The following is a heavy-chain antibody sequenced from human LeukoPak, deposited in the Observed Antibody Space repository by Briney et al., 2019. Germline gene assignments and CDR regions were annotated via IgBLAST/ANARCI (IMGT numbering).Heavy chain of an antibody. CDR1: GDSFSSHY. D-gene: IGHD4-17*01. V-gene: IGHV4-59*11. CDR3: ARDLVTVTKGFDI. J-gene: IGHJ3*02. Sequence: SETLSLTCAVSGDSFSSHYWTWIRQSPGTGLEWIGYISHIGRTNYNPSLKSRVTISIDTSKNQFSLKLRSVTAADTAVYYCARDLVTVTKGFDIWGQGTMVSVSS. CDR2: ISHIGRT.